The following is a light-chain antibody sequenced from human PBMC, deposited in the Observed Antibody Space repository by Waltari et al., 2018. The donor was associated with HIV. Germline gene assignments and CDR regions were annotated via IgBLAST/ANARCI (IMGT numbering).Light chain of an antibody. CDR1: QSISGN. Sequence: EIVMTQSPGTLSVSPGQRATLSCRASQSISGNIAGYQQKPGQAPRLLIFAASTRATGVPARFSGSGFGTEFTLSITGLQSEDFAIYHCQQYIEWPLTFGQGTKV. CDR2: AAS. V-gene: IGKV3-15*01. J-gene: IGKJ1*01. CDR3: QQYIEWPLT.